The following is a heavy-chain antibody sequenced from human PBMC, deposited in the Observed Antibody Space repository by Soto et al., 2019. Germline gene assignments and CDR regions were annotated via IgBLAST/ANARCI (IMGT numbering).Heavy chain of an antibody. D-gene: IGHD3-22*01. J-gene: IGHJ6*02. CDR3: AGGGYAKLLYYPSSYYYGMDV. V-gene: IGHV1-58*01. CDR2: IVVGSDKT. Sequence: QMQLVQSGPEVQKPGTSVKVSCKASGFTFTASAVQWVRQARGQRLEWIGWIVVGSDKTNYAENFRERVTITRDTSTTTAYMEVTGLRSEDTAVYYCAGGGYAKLLYYPSSYYYGMDVWGQGTTVTVSS. CDR1: GFTFTASA.